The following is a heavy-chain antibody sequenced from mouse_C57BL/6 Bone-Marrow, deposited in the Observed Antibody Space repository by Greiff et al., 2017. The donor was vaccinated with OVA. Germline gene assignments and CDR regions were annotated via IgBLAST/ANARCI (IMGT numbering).Heavy chain of an antibody. V-gene: IGHV2-6*01. CDR2: IWGVGST. Sequence: VQLVESGPGLVAPSQSLSITCTVSGFSLTSYGVDWVRQSPGKGLEWLGVIWGVGSTNYNSALKSRLSISKDNSKSQVFLTMNSLQTDDTAMYYCASESPYYYGSSLYYFDYWGQGTTLTVSS. CDR1: GFSLTSYG. CDR3: ASESPYYYGSSLYYFDY. J-gene: IGHJ2*01. D-gene: IGHD1-1*01.